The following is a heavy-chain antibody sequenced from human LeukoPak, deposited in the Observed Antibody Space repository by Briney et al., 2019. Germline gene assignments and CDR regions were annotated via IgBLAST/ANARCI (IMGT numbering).Heavy chain of an antibody. CDR1: GYTFTNYY. J-gene: IGHJ5*02. D-gene: IGHD3-10*01. Sequence: ASVKVSCKASGYTFTNYYMHWVRQAPGQGLEWMGIINPSGGSTSYAQKFQGRVTMTRDTSTSTVYMELSSLRSGDTAVYYCARAGGYGSGSNWFDPWGQGTLVTVSS. V-gene: IGHV1-46*01. CDR3: ARAGGYGSGSNWFDP. CDR2: INPSGGST.